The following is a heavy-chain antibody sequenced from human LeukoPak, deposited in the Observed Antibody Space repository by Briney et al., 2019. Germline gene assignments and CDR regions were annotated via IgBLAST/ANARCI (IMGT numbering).Heavy chain of an antibody. D-gene: IGHD4/OR15-4a*01. V-gene: IGHV4-59*01. CDR1: GGSISPYY. Sequence: SETLSLTSTVSGGSISPYYWSWLRQPPGQGLEWIVYISYSGSNKNNPSLKSRVTISVDTSKNQFSLKLTSVTAADTAVYYCAKEGAEGFPDAFDIWGQGTMITVSS. CDR2: ISYSGSN. J-gene: IGHJ3*02. CDR3: AKEGAEGFPDAFDI.